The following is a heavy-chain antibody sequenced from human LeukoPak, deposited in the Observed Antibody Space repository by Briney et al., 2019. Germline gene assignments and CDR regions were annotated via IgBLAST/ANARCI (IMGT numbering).Heavy chain of an antibody. Sequence: PGRSLRLSCAASGFTFSSYAMHWVRQAPGEGLEWVAVISYDGSNKYYADSVKGRFTISRDNSKNTLYLQMNSLRAEDTAVYYCARDHIVLMVYAMALDYWGQGTLVTVSS. J-gene: IGHJ4*02. CDR2: ISYDGSNK. CDR3: ARDHIVLMVYAMALDY. D-gene: IGHD2-8*01. CDR1: GFTFSSYA. V-gene: IGHV3-30*04.